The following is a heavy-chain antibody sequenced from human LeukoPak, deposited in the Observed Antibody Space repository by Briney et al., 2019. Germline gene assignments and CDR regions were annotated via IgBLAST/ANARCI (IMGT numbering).Heavy chain of an antibody. CDR3: ARDSESWTITGPRFDS. J-gene: IGHJ4*02. CDR2: ISSSGSTI. CDR1: GFTFSDYY. Sequence: GGSLRLSCAASGFTFSDYYMSWIRQAPGKGLEWVSYISSSGSTIYYADSVKGRFTISRDNAKNSLYLQMNSLRVEDTAVYYCARDSESWTITGPRFDSWGQGTLVTVSS. V-gene: IGHV3-11*04. D-gene: IGHD3/OR15-3a*01.